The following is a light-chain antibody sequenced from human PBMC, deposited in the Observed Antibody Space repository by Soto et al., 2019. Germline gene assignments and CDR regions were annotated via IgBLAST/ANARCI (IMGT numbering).Light chain of an antibody. CDR3: SSYTSSSVYV. J-gene: IGLJ1*01. CDR2: DVS. V-gene: IGLV2-14*01. CDR1: SSDVGGYNY. Sequence: QSVLTQPASVSGSPGQSITISCTGTSSDVGGYNYVSWYQQHPGKAPELMIYDVSNRPSGVSNRFSGSKSGNTASLTISGLQAEDEADYSCSSYTSSSVYVFGPGTKVTV.